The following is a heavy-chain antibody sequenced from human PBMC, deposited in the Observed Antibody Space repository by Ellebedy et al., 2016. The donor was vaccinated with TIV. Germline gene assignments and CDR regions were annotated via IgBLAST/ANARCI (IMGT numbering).Heavy chain of an antibody. CDR1: GGTFSSNG. Sequence: AASVKVSCKASGGTFSSNGLSWVRQAPGQGFEWMGGFIPIFGTPNHAQKFQGRVTITADESTGTAYMELSSLRCDDTAVYYCARVVEIEFGEGQTGVAWGQGTLVTGSS. CDR3: ARVVEIEFGEGQTGVA. D-gene: IGHD3-3*01. V-gene: IGHV1-69*13. CDR2: FIPIFGTP. J-gene: IGHJ5*02.